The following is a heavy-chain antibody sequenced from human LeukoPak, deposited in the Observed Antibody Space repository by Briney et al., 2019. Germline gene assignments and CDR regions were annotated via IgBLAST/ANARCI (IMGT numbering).Heavy chain of an antibody. Sequence: ASMKVPCKSSGFTFTDHYIHWVRQGPRQALEWMGYIGPHSTFTSSPQEFQGRVTMTRDASMSTAYMELTRLTSDDTAVYYCVREGEGPLSKDFDYWGQGTLVTVSS. D-gene: IGHD2/OR15-2a*01. CDR3: VREGEGPLSKDFDY. CDR2: IGPHSTFT. V-gene: IGHV1-2*02. J-gene: IGHJ4*02. CDR1: GFTFTDHY.